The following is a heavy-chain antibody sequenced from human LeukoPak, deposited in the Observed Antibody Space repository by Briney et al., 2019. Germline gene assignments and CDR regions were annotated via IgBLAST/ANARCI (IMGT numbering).Heavy chain of an antibody. CDR2: IYYSGST. V-gene: IGHV4-39*07. D-gene: IGHD6-19*01. CDR1: GGSISSSSYY. CDR3: ARVSGWNPLEAAHLDY. Sequence: PSETLSLTCTVSGGSISSSSYYWGWIRQPPGKGLEWIGSIYYSGSTYYNPSLKSRVTISVDTSKNQFSLKLSSVTAADTAVYYCARVSGWNPLEAAHLDYWGQGTLVTVSS. J-gene: IGHJ4*02.